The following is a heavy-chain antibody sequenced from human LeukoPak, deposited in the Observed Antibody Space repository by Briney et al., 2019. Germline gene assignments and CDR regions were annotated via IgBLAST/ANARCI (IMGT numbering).Heavy chain of an antibody. CDR1: GFTFSSYS. J-gene: IGHJ6*03. CDR3: AGRRIYFGSGSYSSYMDV. V-gene: IGHV3-48*01. D-gene: IGHD3-10*01. Sequence: PGGSLRLSCAASGFTFSSYSMNWVRQAPGKGLEWVSYISSSSSTIYYADSVKGRFTISRDNAKSSLYVQMNSLRAEDTAVYYCAGRRIYFGSGSYSSYMDVWGKGTTVTVSS. CDR2: ISSSSSTI.